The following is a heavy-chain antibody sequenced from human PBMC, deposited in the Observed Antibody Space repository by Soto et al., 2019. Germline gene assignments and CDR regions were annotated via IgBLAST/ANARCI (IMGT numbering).Heavy chain of an antibody. V-gene: IGHV4-59*01. CDR1: GGSISSDY. CDR3: AREGRNWFDP. CDR2: IYYSGST. J-gene: IGHJ5*02. Sequence: ASETLSLTCTVSGGSISSDYWSWIRQPPGKGLEWIGYIYYSGSTNYNPSLKSRGTISVDTSKNQISLKLSSVTAADSAVYYCAREGRNWFDPWGQGTLVTVSS.